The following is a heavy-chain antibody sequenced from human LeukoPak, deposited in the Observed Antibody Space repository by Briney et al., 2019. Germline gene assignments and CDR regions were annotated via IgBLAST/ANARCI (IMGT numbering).Heavy chain of an antibody. J-gene: IGHJ4*02. Sequence: GGSLRLSCAASGFIFSSYGMHWVRQAPGKGLEWVAFIRYDGSNKYYADSVKGRFTISRDNSKNMVSLEMNSLRTEDTAVYYCAKDVNAYCSGDCSDYWGQGTLVTVSS. D-gene: IGHD2-21*01. CDR3: AKDVNAYCSGDCSDY. CDR2: IRYDGSNK. CDR1: GFIFSSYG. V-gene: IGHV3-30*02.